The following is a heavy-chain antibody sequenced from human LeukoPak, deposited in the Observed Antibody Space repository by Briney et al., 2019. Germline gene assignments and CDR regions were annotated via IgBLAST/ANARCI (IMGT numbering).Heavy chain of an antibody. D-gene: IGHD3-22*01. CDR2: ISYSGST. Sequence: PSETLSLTCTVSGDSISTYYWHWIRQSPGKGLEWIGHISYSGSTNYNPSLKSRVTISLDTSKNQFSLKLSSVTAADTAVYYCAREYYYDSSGNWFDPWGQGTLVTVSS. J-gene: IGHJ5*02. CDR1: GDSISTYY. CDR3: AREYYYDSSGNWFDP. V-gene: IGHV4-59*12.